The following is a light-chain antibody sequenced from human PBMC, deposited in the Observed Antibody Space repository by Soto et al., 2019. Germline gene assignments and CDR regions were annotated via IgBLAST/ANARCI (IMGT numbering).Light chain of an antibody. CDR3: SSYTARGTPVV. CDR2: AVT. J-gene: IGLJ2*01. CDR1: SSDVGGYNF. Sequence: QSALTQPASVSGSPGQSITISCTGTSSDVGGYNFVSWYQQHPGKAPKLMIFAVTTRPSGVSTRFSGSKSGNTASLTISGLQAEDEADYYCSSYTARGTPVVFGGGTKVTVL. V-gene: IGLV2-14*01.